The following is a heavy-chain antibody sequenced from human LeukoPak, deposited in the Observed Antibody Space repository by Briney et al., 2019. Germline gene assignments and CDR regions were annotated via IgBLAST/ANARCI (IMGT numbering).Heavy chain of an antibody. D-gene: IGHD3-3*01. J-gene: IGHJ6*03. Sequence: PSETLSLTCTVSGGSISDYYWNWIRPPPGKGLEWIGYIYYSGSTTYNPSLKSRVTMSVDTAKNQFSLKLRSVTAADTAVYYCARGDFCSKSNCYLRPMDVWGKGTTVTVSS. CDR1: GGSISDYY. V-gene: IGHV4-59*01. CDR3: ARGDFCSKSNCYLRPMDV. CDR2: IYYSGST.